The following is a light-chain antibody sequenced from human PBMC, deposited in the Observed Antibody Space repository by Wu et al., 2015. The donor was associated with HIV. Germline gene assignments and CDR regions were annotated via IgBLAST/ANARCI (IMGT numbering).Light chain of an antibody. V-gene: IGKV3-20*01. J-gene: IGKJ1*01. Sequence: EIVLTQSPATLSVSPGERVTLSCRASQSVKSDFLAWYQQKSGQAPRLVMFSASIPALASQTGSVAVGLGQTSLSPSADWSLKILQLYYCQQYDSSRGTFGQGTKVEIK. CDR2: SAS. CDR3: QQYDSSRGT. CDR1: QSVKSDF.